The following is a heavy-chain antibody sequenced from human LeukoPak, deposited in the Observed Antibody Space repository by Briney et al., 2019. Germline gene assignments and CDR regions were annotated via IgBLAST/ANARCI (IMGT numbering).Heavy chain of an antibody. CDR1: GFTFSSYS. Sequence: PGGSLRLSCAASGFTFSSYSMNWVRQAPGKGLEWVSSISSSSYIYYADLVKGRFTISRDNAKNSLYLQMNSLRAEDTAVYYCARVPYYYDSSEDYWGQGTLVTVSS. D-gene: IGHD3-22*01. CDR2: ISSSSYI. V-gene: IGHV3-21*01. J-gene: IGHJ4*02. CDR3: ARVPYYYDSSEDY.